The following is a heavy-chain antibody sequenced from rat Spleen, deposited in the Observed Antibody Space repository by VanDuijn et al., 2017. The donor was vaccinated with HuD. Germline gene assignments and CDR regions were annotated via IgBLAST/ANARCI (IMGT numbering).Heavy chain of an antibody. CDR3: ASDYGGLDY. V-gene: IGHV3-3*01. D-gene: IGHD1-11*01. CDR2: INSAGST. CDR1: GYSITSSYR. Sequence: EVQLQESGPGLVKPSQSLSLTCSVTGYSITSSYRWNWIRKFPGNKLEWMGYINSAGSTNYNPSLKSRISMTRDTSKNQFFLQVNSVTTEDTATYYCASDYGGLDYWGQGVMVTVSS. J-gene: IGHJ2*01.